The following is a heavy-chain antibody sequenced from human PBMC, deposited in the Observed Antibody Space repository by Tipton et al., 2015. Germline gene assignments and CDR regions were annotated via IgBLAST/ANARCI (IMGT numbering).Heavy chain of an antibody. D-gene: IGHD4-17*01. J-gene: IGHJ4*02. V-gene: IGHV4-61*05. CDR1: GGSVSTSNYY. CDR3: ARGTYGGYIQSH. Sequence: TLSLTCAVSGGSVSTSNYYWGWIRQSPGKGLEWIGYISYSGSTHYNPSLKSRVTISVDTSKNQFSLNLTSVTAADTAFYYCARGTYGGYIQSHWGQGTPVTVSS. CDR2: ISYSGST.